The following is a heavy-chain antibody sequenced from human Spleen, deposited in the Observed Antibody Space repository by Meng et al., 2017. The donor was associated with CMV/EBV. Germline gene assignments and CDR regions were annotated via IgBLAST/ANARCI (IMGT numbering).Heavy chain of an antibody. V-gene: IGHV3-11*04. D-gene: IGHD3-3*01. J-gene: IGHJ4*02. CDR2: ISNTGRTI. CDR1: GFSFTDYY. CDR3: ARVSGFLEWFFDF. Sequence: LSLTCAASGFSFTDYYMSWVRQAPGKGLEWISYISNTGRTIYYADSVKGRFTMSRDDANTSLFLQMNNLRVEDTAVYYCARVSGFLEWFFDFWGQGSLVTVSS.